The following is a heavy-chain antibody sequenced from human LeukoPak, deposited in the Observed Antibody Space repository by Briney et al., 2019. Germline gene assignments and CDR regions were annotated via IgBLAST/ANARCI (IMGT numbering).Heavy chain of an antibody. CDR1: GFTFSSYA. Sequence: GGSQRLSCAASGFTFSSYAMSWVRQAPGKGLEWVSAISGSGGSTYYADSVKGRFTISRDNSKNTLYLQMNSLRAEDTAVYYCAKAIVVVVAAFHYWGQGTLVTVSS. CDR3: AKAIVVVVAAFHY. D-gene: IGHD2-15*01. CDR2: ISGSGGST. J-gene: IGHJ4*02. V-gene: IGHV3-23*01.